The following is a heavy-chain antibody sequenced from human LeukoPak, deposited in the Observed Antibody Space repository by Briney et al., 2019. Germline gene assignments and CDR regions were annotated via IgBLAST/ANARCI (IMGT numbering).Heavy chain of an antibody. CDR2: IYSGGST. Sequence: GGSLRLSCAASGFTVGSNTMSWVRQAPGKGLEWVSIIYSGGSTSYADSVKGRFTISRDNSKNTLYLQMNSLRTEDTAVYYCARRGSYFDISGYYFYWGQGTLVTVSP. CDR1: GFTVGSNT. D-gene: IGHD3-22*01. V-gene: IGHV3-66*01. J-gene: IGHJ4*02. CDR3: ARRGSYFDISGYYFY.